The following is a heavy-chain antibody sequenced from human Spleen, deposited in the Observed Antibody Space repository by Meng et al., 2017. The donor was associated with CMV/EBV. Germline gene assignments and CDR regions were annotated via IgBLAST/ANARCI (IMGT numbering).Heavy chain of an antibody. Sequence: SLKISCAASGFTFDEYAMHWVRQAPGKGPEWVSGINWKSNDISYADSVKGRFTISRDNTKNVLYLQIHSLRAEDTALYYCVKDGRGYFYYFGSWGQGTLVTVSS. CDR2: INWKSNDI. D-gene: IGHD2/OR15-2a*01. CDR1: GFTFDEYA. V-gene: IGHV3-9*01. J-gene: IGHJ4*02. CDR3: VKDGRGYFYYFGS.